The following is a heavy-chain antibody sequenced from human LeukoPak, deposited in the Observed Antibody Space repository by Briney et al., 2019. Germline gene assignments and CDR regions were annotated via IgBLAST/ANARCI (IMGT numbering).Heavy chain of an antibody. CDR1: GGAFSSYA. CDR2: IIPIFGTA. Sequence: SVKFSCNASGGAFSSYAISWVRQAPGQGLEWMGGIIPIFGTANYAQKFQGRVTITADKSTSTAYMELSSLRSEDTAVYYCASDDYGSGSYHWFDPWGQGTLVTVSS. J-gene: IGHJ5*02. V-gene: IGHV1-69*06. D-gene: IGHD3-10*01. CDR3: ASDDYGSGSYHWFDP.